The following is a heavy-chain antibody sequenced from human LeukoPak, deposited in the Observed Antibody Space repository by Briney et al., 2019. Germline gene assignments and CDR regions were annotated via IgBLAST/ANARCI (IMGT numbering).Heavy chain of an antibody. CDR1: GGSISSSSYY. J-gene: IGHJ4*02. CDR2: IYYSGST. Sequence: KPSETLSLTCTVSGGSISSSSYYWGWFRQPPGKGLEWIGSIYYSGSTYYNPSLKSRVTISVDTSKNQFSLKLSSVTAADTAVYYCARLDLVAGNDYWGQGTLVTVSS. CDR3: ARLDLVAGNDY. D-gene: IGHD6-19*01. V-gene: IGHV4-39*01.